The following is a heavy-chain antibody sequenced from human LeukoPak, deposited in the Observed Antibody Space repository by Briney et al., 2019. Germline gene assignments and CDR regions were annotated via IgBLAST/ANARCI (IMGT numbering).Heavy chain of an antibody. Sequence: SQTLSLTCTVSGGSISSGDYYWSWIRQPPGKGLEWIGYIYYSGSTYYNPSLKSRVTISVDTSKNQFSLKLSSVTAADTAVYYCARQYCTNGVCYIEGYAFDIWGQGTMVTVSS. J-gene: IGHJ3*02. CDR1: GGSISSGDYY. CDR3: ARQYCTNGVCYIEGYAFDI. V-gene: IGHV4-30-4*08. D-gene: IGHD2-8*01. CDR2: IYYSGST.